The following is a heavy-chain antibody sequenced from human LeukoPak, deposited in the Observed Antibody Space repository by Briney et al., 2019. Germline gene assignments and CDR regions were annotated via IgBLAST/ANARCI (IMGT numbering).Heavy chain of an antibody. D-gene: IGHD1-14*01. CDR1: GFTFRSYA. J-gene: IGHJ4*02. V-gene: IGHV3-23*01. CDR2: ISGSGGST. Sequence: GVSLRLSCAASGFTFRSYAVSWVRQARGKGLEWVSAISGSGGSTYYADSVRGRFTISRDNSKNTLYLQMNSLRAEDTAVYYCAKDKGITARFDYWGQGTLVTVSS. CDR3: AKDKGITARFDY.